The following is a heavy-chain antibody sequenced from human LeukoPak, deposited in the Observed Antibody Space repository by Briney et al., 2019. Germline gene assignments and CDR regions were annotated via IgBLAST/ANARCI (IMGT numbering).Heavy chain of an antibody. CDR3: AREIAAALDY. CDR2: ISSSSSTI. CDR1: GFTFSSYS. J-gene: IGHJ4*02. Sequence: GGSLRLSCAASGFTFSSYSMNWVRQAPGKGLEWVSYISSSSSTIYYADSVKGRFTISRDNAKNSLHLQMNSLRAEDTAVYYCAREIAAALDYWGQGTLVTVSS. D-gene: IGHD6-13*01. V-gene: IGHV3-48*04.